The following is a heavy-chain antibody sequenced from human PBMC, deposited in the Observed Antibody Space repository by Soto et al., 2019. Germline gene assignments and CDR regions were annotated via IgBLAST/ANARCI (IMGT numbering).Heavy chain of an antibody. D-gene: IGHD2-2*01. Sequence: ASVKVSCKASGYTFTSYDINWVRQATGQGLEWMGWMNPNSGNTGYAQKFQGRVTMTRNTSISTAYMELSSLRSEDTAVCYCARGTDDQLLYYYYGMDVWGQGTTVTVSS. CDR3: ARGTDDQLLYYYYGMDV. V-gene: IGHV1-8*01. CDR1: GYTFTSYD. CDR2: MNPNSGNT. J-gene: IGHJ6*02.